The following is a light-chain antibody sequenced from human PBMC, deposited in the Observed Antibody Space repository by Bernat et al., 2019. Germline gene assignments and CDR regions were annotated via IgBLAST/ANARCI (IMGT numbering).Light chain of an antibody. J-gene: IGLJ1*01. Sequence: QSALTQPASVSGSPGQSIAISCIGTSSDVGGYNYVSWYQQHPGKAPKLMIYDVRIRPSGLSNRFSGSQSGNTASLTISGLQAEDEADYYCSSYTSSSTYVFGTGTKVTVL. V-gene: IGLV2-14*03. CDR3: SSYTSSSTYV. CDR2: DVR. CDR1: SSDVGGYNY.